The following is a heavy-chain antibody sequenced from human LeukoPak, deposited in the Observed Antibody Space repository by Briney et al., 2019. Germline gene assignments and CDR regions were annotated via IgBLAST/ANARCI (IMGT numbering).Heavy chain of an antibody. Sequence: SETLSLTCTVSGGSISSYYWSWIRQPAGKGLEWIGRIYTSGSTNYNPSPKSRVTMSVDTSKNQFSLKLSSVTAADTAVYYCAALYYYDSSGYLLDYWGQGTLVTVSS. CDR1: GGSISSYY. CDR2: IYTSGST. J-gene: IGHJ4*02. V-gene: IGHV4-4*07. D-gene: IGHD3-22*01. CDR3: AALYYYDSSGYLLDY.